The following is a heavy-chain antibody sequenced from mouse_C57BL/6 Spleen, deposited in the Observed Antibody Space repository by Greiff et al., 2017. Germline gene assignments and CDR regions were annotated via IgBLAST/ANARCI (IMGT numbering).Heavy chain of an antibody. CDR1: GYTFTSYW. CDR3: ARSPMVTTGAMDY. J-gene: IGHJ4*01. Sequence: QVQLQQPGAELVKPGASVTLSCKASGYTFTSYWMHWVKQRPGQGLEWIGMIHPNSGSTNYNEKFKSKATLTVDKSSSTAYMQLGSLTAEDSAVYYCARSPMVTTGAMDYWGQGTSVTVSS. D-gene: IGHD2-2*01. CDR2: IHPNSGST. V-gene: IGHV1-64*01.